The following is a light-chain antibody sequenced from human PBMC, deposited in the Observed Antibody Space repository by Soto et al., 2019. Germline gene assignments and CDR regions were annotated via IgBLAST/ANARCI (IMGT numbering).Light chain of an antibody. CDR1: TGGVTTGHY. Sequence: QAVVTQEPSVTVSPGGTVTLTCGSSTGGVTTGHYPCWFQQKPGQAPRALVYDTAHIFSWTPARFSGSLLGDKAALTLSGAHHADEAESSCFLSYRGHYVFGTGTKLTVL. J-gene: IGLJ1*01. CDR2: DTA. V-gene: IGLV7-46*01. CDR3: FLSYRGHYV.